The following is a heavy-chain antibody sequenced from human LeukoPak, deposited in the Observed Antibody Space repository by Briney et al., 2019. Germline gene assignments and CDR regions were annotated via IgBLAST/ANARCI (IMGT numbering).Heavy chain of an antibody. V-gene: IGHV4-34*01. Sequence: SETLSLTSAVYGGSFSGYYWSWIRQPPGKGLEWVGEINHSGSTNYNPSLKSRVTISVDTSKNQFSLKLSFVNAADTAVYYCARGGEWLYTYRALEYWGQGTLLTVS. CDR3: ARGGEWLYTYRALEY. D-gene: IGHD3-3*01. CDR2: INHSGST. CDR1: GGSFSGYY. J-gene: IGHJ4*02.